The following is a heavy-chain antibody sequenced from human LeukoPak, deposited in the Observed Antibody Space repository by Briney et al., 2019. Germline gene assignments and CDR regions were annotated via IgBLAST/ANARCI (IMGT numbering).Heavy chain of an antibody. D-gene: IGHD2-2*01. CDR3: AKGPVVPVATYFFDY. J-gene: IGHJ4*02. CDR2: ICGSGGTT. CDR1: GFTFGNYA. V-gene: IGHV3-23*01. Sequence: GSLRLSCAASGFTFGNYAMSWVRQAPGKGLEWVSVICGSGGTTYYADSVKGRFSISRDNSKNTLYVQMNSLRAEDTAVYYCAKGPVVPVATYFFDYWGQGTLVIVSS.